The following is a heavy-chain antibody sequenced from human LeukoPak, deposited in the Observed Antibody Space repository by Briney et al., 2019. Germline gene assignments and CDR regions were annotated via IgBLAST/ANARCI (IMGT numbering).Heavy chain of an antibody. J-gene: IGHJ4*02. CDR1: GYSFTSYW. CDR3: ARPRDDSSGYYAPFDY. D-gene: IGHD3-22*01. V-gene: IGHV5-51*01. Sequence: GESLKISCKGSGYSFTSYWIGWVRQLPGKGLEWMGIIYPGDSDTRYSPSFQGQATISADKSISTAYLQWSSLKASDTAMYYCARPRDDSSGYYAPFDYWGQGTLVTVSS. CDR2: IYPGDSDT.